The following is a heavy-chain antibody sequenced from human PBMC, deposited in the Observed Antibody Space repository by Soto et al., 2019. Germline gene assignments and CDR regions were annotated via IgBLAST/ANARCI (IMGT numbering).Heavy chain of an antibody. CDR3: ARGPRHSSSWAQRYYSYGMDV. CDR2: INHSGST. J-gene: IGHJ6*02. V-gene: IGHV4-34*01. Sequence: PSETLSLTCAVYGGSFSGYYWSWIRQPPGRGLEWIGEINHSGSTNYNPSLKSRVTISVDTSKNQFSLKLSSVTAADTAVYYCARGPRHSSSWAQRYYSYGMDVWGQGTTVTVSS. CDR1: GGSFSGYY. D-gene: IGHD6-13*01.